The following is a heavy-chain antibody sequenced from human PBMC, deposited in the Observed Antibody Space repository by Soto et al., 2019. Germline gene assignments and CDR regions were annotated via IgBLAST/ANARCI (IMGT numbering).Heavy chain of an antibody. J-gene: IGHJ4*02. CDR1: GFTFSSYA. V-gene: IGHV3-30*03. CDR3: AIYRGGYSGYDVDY. CDR2: ISYDGSNK. Sequence: VQLLESGGGLVQPGGSLRLSCEASGFTFSSYAMGWVRQAPGKGLEWVAVISYDGSNKYYADSVKGRFTISRDNSKNTLYLQMNSLRAEDTAVYYCAIYRGGYSGYDVDYWGQGTLVTVSS. D-gene: IGHD5-12*01.